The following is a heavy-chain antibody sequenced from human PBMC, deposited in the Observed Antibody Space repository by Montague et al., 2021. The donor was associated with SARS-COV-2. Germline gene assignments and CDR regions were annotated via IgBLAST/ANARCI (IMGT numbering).Heavy chain of an antibody. Sequence: SETLSLTCTVSGGSISSSSYYWGWIRQPPGKGLEWIGSIYYSGSTYYXPSLKIRVTISVDTSKNQFSLKLSSVTAADTAVYYCARDLDSFYGMDVWGQGTTVTVSS. CDR1: GGSISSSSYY. CDR2: IYYSGST. J-gene: IGHJ6*02. V-gene: IGHV4-39*07. CDR3: ARDLDSFYGMDV.